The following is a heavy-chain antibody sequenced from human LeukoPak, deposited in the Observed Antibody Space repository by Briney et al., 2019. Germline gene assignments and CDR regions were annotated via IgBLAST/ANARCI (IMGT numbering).Heavy chain of an antibody. V-gene: IGHV4-61*10. J-gene: IGHJ4*02. CDR1: GGSISSGSYY. CDR2: INHSGST. CDR3: ARGVVRGVITLRLGYFDY. Sequence: PSETLSLTCTVSGGSISSGSYYWSWIRQPAGTGLEWIGEINHSGSTNYNPSLKSRVTISVDTSKNQFSLKLSSVTAADTAVYYCARGVVRGVITLRLGYFDYWGQGTLVTVSS. D-gene: IGHD3-10*01.